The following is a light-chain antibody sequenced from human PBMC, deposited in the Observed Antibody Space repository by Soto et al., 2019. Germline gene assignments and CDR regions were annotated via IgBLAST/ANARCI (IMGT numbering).Light chain of an antibody. CDR2: GAS. CDR3: QQYNNWPYT. Sequence: EIVMTQSSATLSVSPGERATLSCRASHSVSSNLAWYQQKPDQAPRLLIYGASTRATGIPGRFSGSGSGTEFTLTISSLQSEDFAVYYCQQYNNWPYTFGQGTKLEI. CDR1: HSVSSN. J-gene: IGKJ2*01. V-gene: IGKV3-15*01.